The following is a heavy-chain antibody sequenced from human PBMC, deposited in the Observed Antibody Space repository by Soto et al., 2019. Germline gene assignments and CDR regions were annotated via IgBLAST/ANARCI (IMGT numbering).Heavy chain of an antibody. CDR3: ASDLSPADGNRFYDAFDI. CDR2: IRKDASVI. D-gene: IGHD2-2*01. V-gene: IGHV3-7*01. Sequence: EVQLVESGGDLVQPGGSLRLSCAASGFTFSTYWMTWVRQAPGRGLEWVANIRKDASVIHYADSVEGRFTISRDNAKKSLYLQMSSLRAEDTAVYFCASDLSPADGNRFYDAFDIWGQGTVVTVSS. J-gene: IGHJ3*02. CDR1: GFTFSTYW.